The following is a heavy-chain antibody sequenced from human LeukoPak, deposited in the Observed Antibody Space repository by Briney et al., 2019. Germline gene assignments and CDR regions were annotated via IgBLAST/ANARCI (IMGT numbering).Heavy chain of an antibody. D-gene: IGHD2-15*01. Sequence: SDTPSLTCIVSGGSISSGGDFWSWFRQHPGKGLEWIGYIYSNGFTYYNPSLKSRVTISVDTSKNQFSLEVSSVTAADTAVYYCARGGTWYYAFDYWGQGTLVTVSS. J-gene: IGHJ4*02. CDR2: IYSNGFT. CDR1: GGSISSGGDF. V-gene: IGHV4-31*03. CDR3: ARGGTWYYAFDY.